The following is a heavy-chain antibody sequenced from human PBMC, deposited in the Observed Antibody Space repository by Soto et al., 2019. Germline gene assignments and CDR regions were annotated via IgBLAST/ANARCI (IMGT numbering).Heavy chain of an antibody. Sequence: EVQVVESGGGLVKPGGSLRLSCAASGFTFSNAWMTWVRQAPGKGLEWVGRIKSKADGGATDYAAPVKDRFTISGDDSKNTLYLQMNSLKTEDTAVYYCTTQYYYDSSGSRLNWGQGTLVTVSS. D-gene: IGHD3-22*01. CDR1: GFTFSNAW. CDR2: IKSKADGGAT. J-gene: IGHJ4*02. V-gene: IGHV3-15*01. CDR3: TTQYYYDSSGSRLN.